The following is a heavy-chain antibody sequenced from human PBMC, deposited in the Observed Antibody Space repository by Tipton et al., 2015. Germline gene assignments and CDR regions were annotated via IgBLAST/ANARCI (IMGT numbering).Heavy chain of an antibody. CDR3: ACQDYDSLTRDYQTVDA. CDR2: ISHSGNT. D-gene: IGHD3-9*01. V-gene: IGHV4-39*07. Sequence: TLSLTCTVSGGSISSSSYYWDWIRQPPGKGLEWIGSISHSGNTYYNPSLKSRVTMSRDTSKNQFSLKLTSVTAADTAVYYCACQDYDSLTRDYQTVDAWGQGTLVTVSS. J-gene: IGHJ5*02. CDR1: GGSISSSSYY.